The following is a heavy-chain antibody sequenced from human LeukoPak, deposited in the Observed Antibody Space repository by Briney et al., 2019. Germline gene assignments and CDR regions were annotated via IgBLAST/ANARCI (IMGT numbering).Heavy chain of an antibody. CDR2: TWYDGSYK. D-gene: IGHD5-12*01. CDR3: ARDHSGYDYWFDY. CDR1: GFIFSNYG. J-gene: IGHJ4*02. V-gene: IGHV3-33*01. Sequence: GGSLRLSCAASGFIFSNYGMHWVRQAPGKGLEWVAVTWYDGSYKYYGDSVKGRFTISGDNSKNTLSLHMASLTVEDTAMYYCARDHSGYDYWFDYWGQGTLVTVSS.